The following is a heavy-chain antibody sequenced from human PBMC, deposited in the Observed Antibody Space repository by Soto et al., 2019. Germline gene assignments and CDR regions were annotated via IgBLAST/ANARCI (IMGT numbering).Heavy chain of an antibody. Sequence: EXXVKVSCKASGYTFTNYYMHWVRQAPGQGLEWMGTTXPSGGXTSYAPTFQGXXTMTRDTXXSTVYMELRSLRSEDTAVYYCARVDAYSWYFDLWGRGTLATAPS. V-gene: IGHV1-46*01. CDR2: TXPSGGXT. J-gene: IGHJ2*01. D-gene: IGHD2-15*01. CDR1: GYTFTNYY. CDR3: ARVDAYSWYFDL.